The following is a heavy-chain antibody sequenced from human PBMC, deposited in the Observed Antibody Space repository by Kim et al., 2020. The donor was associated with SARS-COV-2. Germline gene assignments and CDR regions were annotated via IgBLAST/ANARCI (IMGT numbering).Heavy chain of an antibody. CDR2: IYYSGST. V-gene: IGHV4-39*01. J-gene: IGHJ6*01. Sequence: SQTLSLTCTVSGGSISSSSYYCGWIRQPPGKGLECIGSIYYSGSTYYNPSLKSRVTISVDTSKNQFSLKLSSVTAADTAVYHCARHGGRYFDFKYYYYGM. CDR1: GGSISSSSYY. CDR3: ARHGGRYFDFKYYYYGM. D-gene: IGHD3-9*01.